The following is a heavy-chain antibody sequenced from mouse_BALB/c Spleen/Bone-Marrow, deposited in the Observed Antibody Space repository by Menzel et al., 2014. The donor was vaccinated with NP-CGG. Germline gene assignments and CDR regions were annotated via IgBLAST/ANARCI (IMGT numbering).Heavy chain of an antibody. CDR2: IDPSDSET. Sequence: QVQLQQSGAELVKPGAPVKLSCKASGYTFTDYCLNWVKQRPGRGLEWIGRIDPSDSETHYNQTFKDKATLTVDKSSTTAYIQLSNLTSEDSAVYYCARTAYWGQGTLVTVSA. V-gene: IGHV1-69*02. CDR3: ARTAY. CDR1: GYTFTDYC. J-gene: IGHJ3*01.